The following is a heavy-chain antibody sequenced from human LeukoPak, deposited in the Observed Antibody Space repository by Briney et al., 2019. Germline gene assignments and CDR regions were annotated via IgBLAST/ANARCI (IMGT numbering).Heavy chain of an antibody. V-gene: IGHV3-23*01. D-gene: IGHD3-10*01. Sequence: PGGSLRLSCAASGFTFSSYAMSWVRQAPGKGLEWVSGIIGSGGSTYYADSVKGRFTISRDNSKNTLYLQINTLRAEDTAVYYCAKGVYYGSGDHDYWGQGTLVVVSA. J-gene: IGHJ4*02. CDR1: GFTFSSYA. CDR3: AKGVYYGSGDHDY. CDR2: IIGSGGST.